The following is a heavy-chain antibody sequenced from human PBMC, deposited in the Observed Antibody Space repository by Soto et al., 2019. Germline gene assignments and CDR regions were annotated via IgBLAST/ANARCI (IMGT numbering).Heavy chain of an antibody. V-gene: IGHV3-23*01. D-gene: IGHD6-19*01. J-gene: IGHJ6*02. CDR3: AKVERYRSGWSYYAPEYYYYPMDV. CDR1: GFTFDIYA. Sequence: EVQLLESGGDLVQPGGSLRLSCDASGFTFDIYALSWVRQTPGKGLEWVAAISGSGDYTYYTDSVKGRFTISRDNSKNTLSLPMNNMRVEDTAIYYCAKVERYRSGWSYYAPEYYYYPMDVWGQGTTVTVSS. CDR2: ISGSGDYT.